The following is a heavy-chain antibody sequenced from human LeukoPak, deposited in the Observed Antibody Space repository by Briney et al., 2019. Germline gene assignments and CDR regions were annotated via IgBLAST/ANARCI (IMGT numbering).Heavy chain of an antibody. CDR3: AKNSDYYVASAYYRPEYFQH. Sequence: GGSLRLSCTASGFTFSNYAMNWVRQAPGKGLEWVSDISGSVGSTHYADSVKGRFTISRDNSKNTLYLQMNSLRAEDTAVYYCAKNSDYYVASAYYRPEYFQHWGQGTLVTVSS. J-gene: IGHJ1*01. D-gene: IGHD3-22*01. V-gene: IGHV3-23*01. CDR2: ISGSVGST. CDR1: GFTFSNYA.